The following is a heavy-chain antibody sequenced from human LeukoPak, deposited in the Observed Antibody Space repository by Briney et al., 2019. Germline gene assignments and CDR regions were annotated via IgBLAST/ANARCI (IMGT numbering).Heavy chain of an antibody. Sequence: GGSLRLSCAASEFTFSTYTMNWVRQAPGQGLEWISSITSNSKYIFYADSLKGRFTISRDNAKNSLYLQMNSLRAEDTAVYSCARGADGVSSNSRGWFDPWGQGTLVTVSS. D-gene: IGHD2-15*01. CDR3: ARGADGVSSNSRGWFDP. CDR2: ITSNSKYI. J-gene: IGHJ5*02. V-gene: IGHV3-21*01. CDR1: EFTFSTYT.